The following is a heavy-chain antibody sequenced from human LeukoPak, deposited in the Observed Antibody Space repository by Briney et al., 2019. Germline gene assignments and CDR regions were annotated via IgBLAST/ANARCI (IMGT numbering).Heavy chain of an antibody. Sequence: GRSLRLSCAPSGFSFDDYGMSWVRHPPGKGLEWVSGINWNGGSTAYADSVKGRFTISRDNAKNSLYLQMNSLRAEDTALYYCARDTSSSYGSGSDYWGQGTLVTVSS. J-gene: IGHJ4*02. V-gene: IGHV3-20*04. D-gene: IGHD3-10*01. CDR1: GFSFDDYG. CDR2: INWNGGST. CDR3: ARDTSSSYGSGSDY.